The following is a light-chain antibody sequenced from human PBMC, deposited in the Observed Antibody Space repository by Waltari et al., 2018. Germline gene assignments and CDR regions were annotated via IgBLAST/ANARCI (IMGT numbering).Light chain of an antibody. CDR3: QQYYTSPPYT. CDR1: QRVLYSSNNKNY. CDR2: WAS. J-gene: IGKJ2*01. Sequence: DIVMTQSPDSLAVSLGERATINCKSSQRVLYSSNNKNYLAWYQQKPGQPPKLLFYWASTRESGVPDRFSGGGSGTDFTLTISSLQAEDVAVYDCQQYYTSPPYTFGQGTKLEIK. V-gene: IGKV4-1*01.